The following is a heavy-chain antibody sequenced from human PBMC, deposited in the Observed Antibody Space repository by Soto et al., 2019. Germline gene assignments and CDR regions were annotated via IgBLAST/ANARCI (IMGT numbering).Heavy chain of an antibody. D-gene: IGHD2-15*01. CDR1: GGSFSGYY. CDR3: ASYDCSGGSCYHNWFDP. V-gene: IGHV4-34*01. J-gene: IGHJ5*02. Sequence: SETLSLTCAVYGGSFSGYYWSWIRQPPGKGLEWIGEINHSGSTNYNPSLKSRVTISVDTSKNQFSLKLSSVTAADTAVYYCASYDCSGGSCYHNWFDPWGQGTLVTVSS. CDR2: INHSGST.